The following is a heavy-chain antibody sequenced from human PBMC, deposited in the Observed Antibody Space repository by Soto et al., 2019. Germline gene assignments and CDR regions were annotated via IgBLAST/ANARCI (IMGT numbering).Heavy chain of an antibody. D-gene: IGHD6-6*01. CDR3: ARHYIAARIEWSAP. V-gene: IGHV5-51*01. CDR1: GWGFSSYW. Sequence: VDSVKSSCEGCGWGFSSYWIGWVRQMPGKGLEWMGIIYPGDSDTRYSPSFQGQVTISADKSISTAYLQWSSLKASDTAMYYCARHYIAARIEWSAPWGQRSLVTV. CDR2: IYPGDSDT. J-gene: IGHJ5*02.